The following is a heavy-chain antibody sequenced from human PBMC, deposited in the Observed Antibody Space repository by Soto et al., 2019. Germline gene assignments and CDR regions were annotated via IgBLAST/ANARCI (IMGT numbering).Heavy chain of an antibody. J-gene: IGHJ4*02. D-gene: IGHD2-21*01. CDR2: INYSGST. CDR3: ARAGYDRYGGGYYYFDY. V-gene: IGHV4-31*03. Sequence: QVQLQESGPGLVKPSQTLSLTCTVSGGSIGSGSYYWSWIRQHPGKGLEWIGYINYSGSTFYIPSLKSRVTTSIDTSTNQFSLKLSAVTAADTDVYYCARAGYDRYGGGYYYFDYWGQGTLVTVSS. CDR1: GGSIGSGSYY.